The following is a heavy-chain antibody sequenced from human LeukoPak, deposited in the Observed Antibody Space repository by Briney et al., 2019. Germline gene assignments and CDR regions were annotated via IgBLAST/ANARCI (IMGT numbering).Heavy chain of an antibody. D-gene: IGHD6-19*01. V-gene: IGHV1-18*01. CDR2: ISAYNGNT. CDR3: ARGGYSSYYYYGMDV. CDR1: GYTFTSYG. Sequence: ASVTVSCRASGYTFTSYGISWVRQAPGQGLEWMGWISAYNGNTNYAQKLQGRVTMTTDTSTSTAYMELRSLRSDDTAVYYRARGGYSSYYYYGMDVWGQGTTVTVSS. J-gene: IGHJ6*02.